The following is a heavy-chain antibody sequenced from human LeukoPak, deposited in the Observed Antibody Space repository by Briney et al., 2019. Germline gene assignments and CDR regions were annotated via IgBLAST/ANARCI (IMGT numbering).Heavy chain of an antibody. CDR1: GVSIRSPDYY. CDR3: ARSPYDFYFDY. V-gene: IGHV4-39*07. CDR2: IYYTGDT. D-gene: IGHD3-3*01. J-gene: IGHJ4*02. Sequence: SETLSLTCTVSGVSIRSPDYYWGWIRQPPGKGLEWIGSIYYTGDTYNIPSLKGRLTISVDLSKNQFSLRLSSVTAADTAVFYCARSPYDFYFDYWGQGALVTVSS.